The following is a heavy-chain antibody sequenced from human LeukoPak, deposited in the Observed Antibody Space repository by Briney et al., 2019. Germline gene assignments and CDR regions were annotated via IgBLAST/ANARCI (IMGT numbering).Heavy chain of an antibody. CDR3: AKESGPRLHPGYFDY. CDR2: IWYDGSNK. V-gene: IGHV3-33*06. CDR1: GFTFSSYG. J-gene: IGHJ4*02. Sequence: PGGSLRLSCAASGFTFSSYGMHWVRQAPGKGLEWVAVIWYDGSNKYYADSVKGRFTISRDNSKNTLYLQMNSLRAEDTAVYYCAKESGPRLHPGYFDYWGQGTLVTVSS. D-gene: IGHD5/OR15-5a*01.